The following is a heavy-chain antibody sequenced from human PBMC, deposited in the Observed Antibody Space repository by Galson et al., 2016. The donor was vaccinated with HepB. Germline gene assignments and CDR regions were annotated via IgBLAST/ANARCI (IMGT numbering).Heavy chain of an antibody. J-gene: IGHJ4*02. V-gene: IGHV3-33*01. D-gene: IGHD3-22*01. CDR1: GFSFSTYA. CDR3: ASGGYYFDHSTYSY. Sequence: LRLSCAASGFSFSTYAMHWVRQAPGKGLEWVAVMWFDASNKWYADSVKGRFIISRDNSKNTLYLQMNSLRAEDTAVYYCASGGYYFDHSTYSYWGQGALVTVSS. CDR2: MWFDASNK.